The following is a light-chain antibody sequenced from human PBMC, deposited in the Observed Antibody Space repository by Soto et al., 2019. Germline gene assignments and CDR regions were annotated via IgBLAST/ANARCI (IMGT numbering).Light chain of an antibody. CDR2: EVS. Sequence: QSVLTQPPSASGSPGQSVTISCTGTNSDVGGYNYVSWYQQHPGKAPKLMIYEVSKRPSGVPGRFSGSKSGNTASLTVSGLQAEDEADYFCSSYAGSNEVFGGGTKLTVL. J-gene: IGLJ2*01. CDR1: NSDVGGYNY. V-gene: IGLV2-8*01. CDR3: SSYAGSNEV.